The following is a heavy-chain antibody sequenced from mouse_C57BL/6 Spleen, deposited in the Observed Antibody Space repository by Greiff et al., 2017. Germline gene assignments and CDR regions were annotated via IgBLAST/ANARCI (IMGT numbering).Heavy chain of an antibody. J-gene: IGHJ3*01. Sequence: VQRVESGAELVRPGTSVKVSCKASGYAFTNYLIEWVKQRPGQGLEWIGVINPGSGGTNYNEKFKGKATLTADKSSSTAYMQLSSLTSEDSAVYFCARHYDYDSWFAYWGQGTLVTVSA. CDR1: GYAFTNYL. CDR2: INPGSGGT. D-gene: IGHD2-4*01. V-gene: IGHV1-54*01. CDR3: ARHYDYDSWFAY.